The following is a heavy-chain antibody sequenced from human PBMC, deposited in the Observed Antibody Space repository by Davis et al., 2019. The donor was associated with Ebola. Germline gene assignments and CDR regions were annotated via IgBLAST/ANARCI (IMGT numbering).Heavy chain of an antibody. CDR3: AAGFWSGYHPEDYYYYMDV. D-gene: IGHD3-3*01. Sequence: SVTVSCKASGGTFSSYAISWVRQAPGQGLEWMGGIIPILGIANYAQKFQGRVTITADKSTSTAYMELSSLRSEDTAVYYCAAGFWSGYHPEDYYYYMDVWGKGTTVTVSS. CDR2: IIPILGIA. CDR1: GGTFSSYA. V-gene: IGHV1-69*10. J-gene: IGHJ6*03.